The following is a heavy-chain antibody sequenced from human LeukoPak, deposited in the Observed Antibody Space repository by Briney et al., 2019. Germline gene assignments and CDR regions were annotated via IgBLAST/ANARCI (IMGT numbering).Heavy chain of an antibody. J-gene: IGHJ4*02. V-gene: IGHV3-7*01. D-gene: IGHD3-16*01. Sequence: PGGSLRLSCAASGFIFNNYWMSWVRQAPGKGLEWVVNIKQDGGEKYSVDSVKGRFTISRDDAKNSLYLQMNSLRAEDTAVYYCVRDGGPFYFDLWGQGTLVTVSS. CDR3: VRDGGPFYFDL. CDR2: IKQDGGEK. CDR1: GFIFNNYW.